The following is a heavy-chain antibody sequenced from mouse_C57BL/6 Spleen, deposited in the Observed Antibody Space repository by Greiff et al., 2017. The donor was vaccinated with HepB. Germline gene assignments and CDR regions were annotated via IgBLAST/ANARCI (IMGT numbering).Heavy chain of an antibody. Sequence: QVHVKQSGAELVKPGASVKISCKASGYAFSSYWMNWVKQRPGKGLEWIGQIYPGDGDTNYNGKFKGKATLTADKSSSTAYMQLSSLTSEDSAVYFCARKDGVANRYYFDYWGQGTTLTVSS. D-gene: IGHD1-1*01. CDR1: GYAFSSYW. CDR3: ARKDGVANRYYFDY. CDR2: IYPGDGDT. J-gene: IGHJ2*01. V-gene: IGHV1-80*01.